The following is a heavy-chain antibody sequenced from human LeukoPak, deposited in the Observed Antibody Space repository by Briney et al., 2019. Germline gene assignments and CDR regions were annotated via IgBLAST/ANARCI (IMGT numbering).Heavy chain of an antibody. D-gene: IGHD6-19*01. CDR2: IIPIFGTA. V-gene: IGHV1-69*06. J-gene: IGHJ4*02. Sequence: ASVKVSCKASGGTFSSYAISWVRQAPGQRLEWMGGIIPIFGTANYAQKFQGRVTITADKSTSTAYMELSSLRSEDTAVYYCARAVGKGIAVRALDYWGQGTLVTVSS. CDR1: GGTFSSYA. CDR3: ARAVGKGIAVRALDY.